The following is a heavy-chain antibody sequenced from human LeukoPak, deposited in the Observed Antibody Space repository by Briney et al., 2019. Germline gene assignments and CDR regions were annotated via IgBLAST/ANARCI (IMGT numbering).Heavy chain of an antibody. J-gene: IGHJ4*02. CDR3: ARDVVRAGPGPL. V-gene: IGHV3-48*03. Sequence: GGSLRLSCAASGFTFSIYEMNWVRQAPGKGLEWVSYISSSGSTIYYADSVEGRFTISRDNAKNSLYLQMNSLRAEDTAVYYCARDVVRAGPGPLWGQGTLVTVSS. CDR1: GFTFSIYE. D-gene: IGHD1-14*01. CDR2: ISSSGSTI.